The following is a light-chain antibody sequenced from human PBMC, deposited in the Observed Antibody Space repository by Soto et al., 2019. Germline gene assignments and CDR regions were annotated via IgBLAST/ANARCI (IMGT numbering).Light chain of an antibody. CDR1: RSISNY. V-gene: IGKV1-39*01. Sequence: DIQMTQSPSSLSASVGDRVTITCRASRSISNYLNWYQQKSGKATRLLIYAASSLQPSVPSRFSGTGTGTAFTLTITSLQPEDSATYYCQQSYSVPRFGQGTRVDLK. CDR3: QQSYSVPR. J-gene: IGKJ1*01. CDR2: AAS.